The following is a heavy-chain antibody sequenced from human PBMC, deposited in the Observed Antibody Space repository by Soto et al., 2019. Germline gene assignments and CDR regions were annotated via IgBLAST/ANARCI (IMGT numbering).Heavy chain of an antibody. D-gene: IGHD1-7*01. CDR3: VLGGELPPY. CDR2: IRSKANSFAT. Sequence: EVHLVASGGGLVQPGGSPKLSCAGSGFIFSGTTMHWVRQASGKGLEWVGRIRSKANSFATVYAVSVKGRFTISRDDSKNTAYLQLNSLETEDTAVYYCVLGGELPPYWGQGTLVTVSS. CDR1: GFIFSGTT. J-gene: IGHJ4*02. V-gene: IGHV3-73*02.